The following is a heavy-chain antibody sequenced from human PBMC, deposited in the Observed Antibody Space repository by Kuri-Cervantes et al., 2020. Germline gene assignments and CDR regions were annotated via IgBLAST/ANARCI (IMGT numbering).Heavy chain of an antibody. CDR3: ARDRVGYYYGSGSPWTNYYYGMDV. Sequence: SETLSLTCTVSGGSMSSYYWSWIRQPPGKELEWIGYIYYSGSTNYNPSLKSRVTISVDTSKNQFSLKLSSVTAADTAVYYCARDRVGYYYGSGSPWTNYYYGMDVWGQGTTVTVSS. CDR1: GGSMSSYY. CDR2: IYYSGST. D-gene: IGHD3-10*01. J-gene: IGHJ6*02. V-gene: IGHV4-59*01.